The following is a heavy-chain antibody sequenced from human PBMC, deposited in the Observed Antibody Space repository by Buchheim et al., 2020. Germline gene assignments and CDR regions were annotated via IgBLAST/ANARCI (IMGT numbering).Heavy chain of an antibody. CDR2: ISYDGSNK. CDR3: AREATVVTTYFDY. D-gene: IGHD4-23*01. Sequence: QVQLVESGGGVVQPGRSLRLSCAASGFTFSSYAMHWVRQAPGKGLEWVAVISYDGSNKYYADSVKGRFTISRDTSKTTLYLQMNSLRAEDTAVYYCAREATVVTTYFDYWGQGTL. J-gene: IGHJ4*02. V-gene: IGHV3-30*04. CDR1: GFTFSSYA.